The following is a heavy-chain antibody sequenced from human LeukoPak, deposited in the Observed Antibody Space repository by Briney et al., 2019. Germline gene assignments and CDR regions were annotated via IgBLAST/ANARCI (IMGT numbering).Heavy chain of an antibody. J-gene: IGHJ4*02. CDR2: IIPILGIA. CDR3: AKDVLKRGLYWNYSRYYFDY. V-gene: IGHV1-69*04. D-gene: IGHD1-7*01. Sequence: SVKVSCKASGGTFSSYAISWARQAPGQGLEWMGRIIPILGIANYAQKFHGRVTTTADKSTSTAYMELSSLRAEDTAVYYCAKDVLKRGLYWNYSRYYFDYWGQGTLVTVSS. CDR1: GGTFSSYA.